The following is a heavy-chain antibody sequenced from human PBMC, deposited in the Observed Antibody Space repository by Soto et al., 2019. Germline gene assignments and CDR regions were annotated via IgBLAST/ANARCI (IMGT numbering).Heavy chain of an antibody. Sequence: SETLSLTCSVSCDSISTADYYWNWIRQPPGKGLEWMGYIYYSGNTYYIPSLKSRATISVDTSKKQISLKRNSVTAADTAVYYCARGIYSTSSFFDSWGKGTVVTVSS. J-gene: IGHJ4*02. V-gene: IGHV4-30-4*01. CDR1: CDSISTADYY. CDR2: IYYSGNT. CDR3: ARGIYSTSSFFDS. D-gene: IGHD6-6*01.